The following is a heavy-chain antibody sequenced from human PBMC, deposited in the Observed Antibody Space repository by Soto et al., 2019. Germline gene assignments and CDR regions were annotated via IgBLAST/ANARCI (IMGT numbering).Heavy chain of an antibody. CDR2: INPNSGGT. D-gene: IGHD1-20*01. CDR1: GYTFTGYY. Sequence: QVQLVQSGAEVKKPGASVKVSCKASGYTFTGYYMHWVRQAPGQGLEWMGWINPNSGGTNYAQKLEGRVTMTRDTSISTAYMELSRLRSDDTAVYYCARNNFDCYYCGMDVLGQGTTVTVSS. V-gene: IGHV1-2*02. CDR3: ARNNFDCYYCGMDV. J-gene: IGHJ6*02.